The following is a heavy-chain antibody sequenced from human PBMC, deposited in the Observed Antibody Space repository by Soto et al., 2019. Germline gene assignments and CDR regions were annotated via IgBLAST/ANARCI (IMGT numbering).Heavy chain of an antibody. Sequence: PGGSLRLSCAASGFTFSSYSMNWVRQAPGKGLEWVSYISSSSSTIYYADSVKGRFTISRDNAKNSLYLQMNSLRAEDTAVYYCARGNDCSGGSCYSSWFDPWAQGTLVTVSS. V-gene: IGHV3-48*01. CDR2: ISSSSSTI. J-gene: IGHJ5*02. D-gene: IGHD2-15*01. CDR1: GFTFSSYS. CDR3: ARGNDCSGGSCYSSWFDP.